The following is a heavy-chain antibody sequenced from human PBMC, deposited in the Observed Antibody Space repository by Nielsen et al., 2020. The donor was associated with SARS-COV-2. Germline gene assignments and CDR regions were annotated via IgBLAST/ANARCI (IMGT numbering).Heavy chain of an antibody. CDR1: GGSFSGYY. Sequence: SETLSLTCAVYGGSFSGYYWSWIRQPQGKGLEWIGEINHSGSTNYNPSLKSRVTISVDTSKNQFSLKLSSVTAADTAVYYCARDQYYYDSSGLLEIYDAFDIWGQGTMVTVSS. CDR2: INHSGST. V-gene: IGHV4-34*01. J-gene: IGHJ3*02. CDR3: ARDQYYYDSSGLLEIYDAFDI. D-gene: IGHD3-22*01.